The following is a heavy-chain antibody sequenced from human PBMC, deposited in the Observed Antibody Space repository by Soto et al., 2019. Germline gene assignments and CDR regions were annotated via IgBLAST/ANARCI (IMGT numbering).Heavy chain of an antibody. CDR2: ISYDGSDT. CDR1: GFTFSSFG. V-gene: IGHV3-30*18. Sequence: EQLAESGGGVVQSGRSLRLSCEASGFTFSSFGMHWVRQAPGKWLEWVAVISYDGSDTYFADSVKGRFTISRDNSKNTVYLQMNSLRVEDTAVYYCVKDIHFLGIGYFDRWGRGSLVSVSS. J-gene: IGHJ2*01. D-gene: IGHD3-16*01. CDR3: VKDIHFLGIGYFDR.